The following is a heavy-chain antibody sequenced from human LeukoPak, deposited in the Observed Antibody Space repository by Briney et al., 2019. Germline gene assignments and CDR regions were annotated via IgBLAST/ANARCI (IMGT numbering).Heavy chain of an antibody. CDR1: GGSISSGIYY. V-gene: IGHV4-61*02. J-gene: IGHJ4*02. CDR2: ISTSGGT. Sequence: RTSETLSLTCSVSGGSISSGIYYWSWIRQPAGKGLEWIGRISTSGGTNYNPSLKSRVTISIDTSKSQFSLKLNSVTAADTAVYYCARAADGCSDASCYGYWGQGTPVTVSS. CDR3: ARAADGCSDASCYGY. D-gene: IGHD2-2*01.